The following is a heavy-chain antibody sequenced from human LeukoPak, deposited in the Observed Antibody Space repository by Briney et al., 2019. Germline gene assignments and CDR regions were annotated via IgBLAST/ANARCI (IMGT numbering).Heavy chain of an antibody. V-gene: IGHV1-8*01. J-gene: IGHJ4*02. CDR1: GYTFTSYD. Sequence: ASVKVSCKASGYTFTSYDINWVRQATGQGLGWMGWMNPNSGNTGYAQKFQGRVTMTRNTSISTAYMELSSLRSEDTAVYYCARGKSGGYGDYGRDYWGQGTLVTVSS. D-gene: IGHD4-17*01. CDR2: MNPNSGNT. CDR3: ARGKSGGYGDYGRDY.